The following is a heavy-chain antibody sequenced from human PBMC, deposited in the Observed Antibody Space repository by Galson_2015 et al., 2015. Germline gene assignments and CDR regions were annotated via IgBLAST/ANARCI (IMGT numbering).Heavy chain of an antibody. CDR1: GDSVSSNSAA. CDR3: ARDWGGQQLVVGLYYYYGMDV. Sequence: CAISGDSVSSNSAAWNWIRQSPSRGLEWLGRTYYRSKWYNDYAVSVKSRITINPDTSKNQFSLQLNSVTPEDTAVYYCARDWGGQQLVVGLYYYYGMDVWGQGTTVTVSS. D-gene: IGHD6-6*01. V-gene: IGHV6-1*01. J-gene: IGHJ6*02. CDR2: TYYRSKWYN.